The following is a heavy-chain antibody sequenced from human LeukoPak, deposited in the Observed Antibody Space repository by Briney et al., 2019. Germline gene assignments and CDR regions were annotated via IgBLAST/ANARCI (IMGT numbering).Heavy chain of an antibody. Sequence: GGSLRLSCAASGFTFSSYGMCWVRQAPGEGVEGGAVTRYDGSNKYYADSVKGRFTISRDNSKNTLYLKMNSLRAEDTAVYYCAKGHGWEASYYYYYMDVWGKGTTVTISS. J-gene: IGHJ6*03. CDR3: AKGHGWEASYYYYYMDV. CDR2: TRYDGSNK. CDR1: GFTFSSYG. D-gene: IGHD1-26*01. V-gene: IGHV3-30*02.